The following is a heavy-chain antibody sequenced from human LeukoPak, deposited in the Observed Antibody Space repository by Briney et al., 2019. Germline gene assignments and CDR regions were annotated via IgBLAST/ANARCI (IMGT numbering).Heavy chain of an antibody. D-gene: IGHD3-3*02. J-gene: IGHJ6*02. CDR2: IYYSGST. CDR3: ARAFSRYYGMDV. V-gene: IGHV4-59*01. Sequence: PSETLSLTCTVSGGSISSYYWSWIRQPPGKGLEWIGYIYYSGSTNYNPSLKSRVTISVDTSKNQFSLKPSSVTAADTAVYYCARAFSRYYGMDVWGQGTTVTVSS. CDR1: GGSISSYY.